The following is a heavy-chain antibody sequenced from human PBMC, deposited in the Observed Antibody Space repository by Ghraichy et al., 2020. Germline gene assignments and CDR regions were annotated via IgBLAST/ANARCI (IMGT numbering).Heavy chain of an antibody. J-gene: IGHJ4*02. CDR3: ARDRLGTGTTD. CDR1: GGSISSYY. Sequence: SETLSLTCTVSGGSISSYYWSWIRQPPGKGLEWIGYIYYSGSTNYNPSLKSRVTISVDTSKNQFSLKLSSVTAADTAVYYCARDRLGTGTTDWGQGTLVTVSS. V-gene: IGHV4-59*01. CDR2: IYYSGST. D-gene: IGHD1-1*01.